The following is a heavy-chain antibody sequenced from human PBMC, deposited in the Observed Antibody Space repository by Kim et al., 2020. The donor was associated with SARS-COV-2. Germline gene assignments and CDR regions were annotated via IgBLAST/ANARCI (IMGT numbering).Heavy chain of an antibody. CDR2: ITWNSGSI. V-gene: IGHV3-9*01. J-gene: IGHJ6*02. D-gene: IGHD6-19*01. CDR1: GFTFGDYA. Sequence: GGSLRLSCAASGFTFGDYAMHWVRQAPGKGLEWVSGITWNSGSIGYADSVKGRFTISRDNAKNSLYLQMNSLRAEDTALYYCAKGEGGYSSSPVDVWGQGTTVTVSS. CDR3: AKGEGGYSSSPVDV.